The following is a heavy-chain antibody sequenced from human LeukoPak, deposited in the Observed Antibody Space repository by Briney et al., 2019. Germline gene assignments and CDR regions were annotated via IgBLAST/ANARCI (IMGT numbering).Heavy chain of an antibody. CDR3: ARVGAAAGPTHYYYYYYMDV. CDR2: INHSGST. Sequence: SETLSLTCAVYGGSFSDYYWSWIRQPPGKGLEWIGGINHSGSTNYNPSLKSRVIISVDTSKNQFSLKLSSVTAADTAVYYCARVGAAAGPTHYYYYYYMDVWGKGTTVTVSS. D-gene: IGHD6-13*01. CDR1: GGSFSDYY. J-gene: IGHJ6*03. V-gene: IGHV4-34*01.